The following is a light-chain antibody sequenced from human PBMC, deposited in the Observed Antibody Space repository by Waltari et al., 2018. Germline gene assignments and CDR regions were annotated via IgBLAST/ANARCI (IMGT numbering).Light chain of an antibody. J-gene: IGLJ2*01. V-gene: IGLV2-23*02. CDR2: EVN. CDR1: SADVGGYYL. Sequence: QSALTQPASVSGSPGPSLTITCTGSSADVGGYYLGPWYQHHPGQAPRLLIYEVNERPSGIPSRFSGSKSGNTASLTISGLQIEDEADYYCCSYGGVNTLGVLFGGGSKLTV. CDR3: CSYGGVNTLGVL.